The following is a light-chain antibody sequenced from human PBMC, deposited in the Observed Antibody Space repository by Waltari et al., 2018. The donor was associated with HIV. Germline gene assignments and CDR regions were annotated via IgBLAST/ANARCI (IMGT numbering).Light chain of an antibody. V-gene: IGKV3-20*01. J-gene: IGKJ1*01. CDR1: PALSDGS. CDR2: AVS. CDR3: QHYRAVPPGT. Sequence: DIELTPSPGTLSLSPGERATLSCTASPALSDGSIAWYRQSPGQAPRLLIFAVSNRATGVPDRISGSGSGTDFTLTISRLEPEDFVIYYCQHYRAVPPGTFGPGTKVEIK.